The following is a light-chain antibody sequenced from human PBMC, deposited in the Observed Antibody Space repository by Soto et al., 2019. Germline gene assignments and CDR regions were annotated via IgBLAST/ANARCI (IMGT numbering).Light chain of an antibody. CDR2: GAS. CDR3: QHYNDWVKT. CDR1: QSVSSN. J-gene: IGKJ2*01. Sequence: EIVMTQSPATLSVSPGERATLSCRASQSVSSNLAWYQQKPGQAPRLLIYGASTRATGVPARFSGSGSGTEFTLTISSLQSEDFAVYYCQHYNDWVKTFGQGTNLEIK. V-gene: IGKV3-15*01.